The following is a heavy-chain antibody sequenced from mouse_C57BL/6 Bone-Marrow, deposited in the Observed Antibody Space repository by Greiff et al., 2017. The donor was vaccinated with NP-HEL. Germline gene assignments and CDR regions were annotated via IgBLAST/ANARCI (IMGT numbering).Heavy chain of an antibody. J-gene: IGHJ4*01. CDR1: GFSLTSYA. CDR3: ARRVDYYYAMDY. D-gene: IGHD1-1*01. Sequence: VQLQQSGPGLVAPSQSLSISCTVSGFSLTSYAISWVRQPPGKGLEWLGVIWTGGGTNYNSALKSSLSISKDNSKSQDILKMSRLQADDTARYYCARRVDYYYAMDYWGQGTSVTVSS. CDR2: IWTGGGT. V-gene: IGHV2-9-1*01.